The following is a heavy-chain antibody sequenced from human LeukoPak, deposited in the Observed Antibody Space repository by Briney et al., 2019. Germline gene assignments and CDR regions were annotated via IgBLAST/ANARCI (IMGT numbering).Heavy chain of an antibody. Sequence: GGSLRLSCAASGFTFSDYYMNWIRQAPGKGLEWVASINQDSTEKNYMDSVKGRFTISRDNTGSSLFLEMNSLTAEDTAVYYCARDRSSTYEILTGSDYWGQGNLVTVSS. CDR1: GFTFSDYY. V-gene: IGHV3-7*01. CDR3: ARDRSSTYEILTGSDY. J-gene: IGHJ4*02. D-gene: IGHD3-9*01. CDR2: INQDSTEK.